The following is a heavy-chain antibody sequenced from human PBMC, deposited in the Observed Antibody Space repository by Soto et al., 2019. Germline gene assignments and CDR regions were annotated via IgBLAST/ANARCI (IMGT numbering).Heavy chain of an antibody. CDR1: GYSFTDYP. J-gene: IGHJ6*02. V-gene: IGHV1-2*04. Sequence: GASVKVSCKASGYSFTDYPIHCGLQATGQGLEWLGRINPKSGGTSTAQKFQGWVTMTTDTSISTASMELTRLTSDDTAIYYCARGDSTDCSNGVCSFFYNHDMDVWG. CDR2: INPKSGGT. D-gene: IGHD2-8*01. CDR3: ARGDSTDCSNGVCSFFYNHDMDV.